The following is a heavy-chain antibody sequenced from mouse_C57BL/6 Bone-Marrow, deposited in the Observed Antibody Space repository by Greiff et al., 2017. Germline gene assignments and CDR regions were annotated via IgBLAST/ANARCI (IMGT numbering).Heavy chain of an antibody. Sequence: EVHLVESGPGLVKPSQTVFLTCTVTGISITTGNYRWSWIRQFPGNKLEWIGYIYYSGTITYNPSLTSRTTITRDTPKNQFFLEMNSLTAEDTATYYCARVVDGYYRAMDYWGQGTSVTVSS. D-gene: IGHD2-3*01. J-gene: IGHJ4*01. CDR1: GISITTGNYR. CDR2: IYYSGTI. V-gene: IGHV3-5*01. CDR3: ARVVDGYYRAMDY.